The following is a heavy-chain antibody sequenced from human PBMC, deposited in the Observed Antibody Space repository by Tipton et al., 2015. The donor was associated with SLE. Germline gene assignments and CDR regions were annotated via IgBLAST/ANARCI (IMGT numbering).Heavy chain of an antibody. V-gene: IGHV3-30-3*01. CDR1: GFTFSSYA. CDR2: ISYDGSNK. Sequence: RSLRLSCAASGFTFSSYAMHWVRQAPGKGLEWVAVISYDGSNKYYADSVKGRFTISRDNSKNTLYLQMNSLRAEDTAVYYCARTWGSYWGGYFDYWGQGTLVTVSS. CDR3: ARTWGSYWGGYFDY. J-gene: IGHJ4*02. D-gene: IGHD1-26*01.